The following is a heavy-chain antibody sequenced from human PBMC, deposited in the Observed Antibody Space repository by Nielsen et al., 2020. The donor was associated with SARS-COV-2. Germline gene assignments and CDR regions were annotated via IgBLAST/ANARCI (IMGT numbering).Heavy chain of an antibody. V-gene: IGHV4-39*07. CDR3: ARGAGASSGPLDY. Sequence: SETLSLTCTVSGGSISSSSYYWVWIRQPPGKGLEWIGSIYHRGSTYYHPSLKSRVTLSVDTSKDQFSLKLTSVPAADTAVYFCARGAGASSGPLDYWGQGALVTVSS. J-gene: IGHJ4*02. CDR1: GGSISSSSYY. D-gene: IGHD6-19*01. CDR2: IYHRGST.